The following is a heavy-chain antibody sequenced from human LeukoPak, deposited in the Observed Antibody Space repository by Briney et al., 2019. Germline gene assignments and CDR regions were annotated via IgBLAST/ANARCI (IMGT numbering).Heavy chain of an antibody. D-gene: IGHD5-24*01. CDR2: INHSGST. CDR3: ARGEGARDGYNYAGPFYFDY. CDR1: GGPFSDYY. J-gene: IGHJ4*01. V-gene: IGHV4-34*01. Sequence: SETLSLTYAVYGGPFSDYYWSWIRQAPGKGLEWIGKINHSGSTNYSPSLKSRVTISIDTSKNQFSLKLNSMTAADTAVYYCARGEGARDGYNYAGPFYFDYWGHGTLVTVSS.